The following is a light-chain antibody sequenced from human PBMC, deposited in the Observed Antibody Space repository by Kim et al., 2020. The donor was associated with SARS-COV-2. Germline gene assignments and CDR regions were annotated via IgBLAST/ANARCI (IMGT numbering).Light chain of an antibody. CDR1: KLGDRY. V-gene: IGLV3-1*01. CDR3: QAWDSSTAV. J-gene: IGLJ1*01. CDR2: QDV. Sequence: VSPGQTASITCSGDKLGDRYACWYQQKPGQSPVLVIYQDVKRPSGIPERLSGSNSGNTATLTISGTQAMDEADYYCQAWDSSTAVFGTGTKVTVL.